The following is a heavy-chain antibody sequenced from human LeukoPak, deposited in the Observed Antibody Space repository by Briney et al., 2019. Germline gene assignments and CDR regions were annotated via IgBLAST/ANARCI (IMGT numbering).Heavy chain of an antibody. D-gene: IGHD4-11*01. Sequence: YPSETLSLTCTVSGGSISSYYWSWIRQPPGKGLEWIGYIYYSGSTNYNPSLKSRVTISVDTSKNQFSLKLSSVTAADTAVYYCARPIVTGGYWYFDLWGRGTLVTVSS. CDR3: ARPIVTGGYWYFDL. CDR1: GGSISSYY. CDR2: IYYSGST. V-gene: IGHV4-59*12. J-gene: IGHJ2*01.